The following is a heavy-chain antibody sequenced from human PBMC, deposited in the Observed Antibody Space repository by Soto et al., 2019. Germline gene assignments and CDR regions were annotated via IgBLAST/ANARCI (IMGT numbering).Heavy chain of an antibody. D-gene: IGHD6-19*01. J-gene: IGHJ4*02. CDR2: IWYDGSNK. CDR3: ARGGTQWLVHDY. V-gene: IGHV3-33*01. CDR1: GFNFGSYG. Sequence: QVQLVESGGGVVQPGRSLRLSCAASGFNFGSYGMHWVRQAPGKGLEWVAVIWYDGSNKYYADSVKGRFTISRDNSKNMLYLQMNGLRADDTAVYYCARGGTQWLVHDYWGQGTLVTVSS.